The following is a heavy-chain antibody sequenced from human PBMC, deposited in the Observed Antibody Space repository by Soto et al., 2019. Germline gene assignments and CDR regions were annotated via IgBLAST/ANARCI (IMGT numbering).Heavy chain of an antibody. CDR1: RFTCSSYD. J-gene: IGHJ3*02. CDR2: GLVAGST. D-gene: IGHD2-21*02. V-gene: IGHV3-23*01. CDR3: AKVTATDGGAFDI. Sequence: PGRSLRRSCSVSRFTCSSYDMSWDLQAPGQGLEWVSTGLVAGSTPCTDSVKARFTISRDNSKNTLFLQMNSLTAGDTAVYYCAKVTATDGGAFDICGTAKMGT.